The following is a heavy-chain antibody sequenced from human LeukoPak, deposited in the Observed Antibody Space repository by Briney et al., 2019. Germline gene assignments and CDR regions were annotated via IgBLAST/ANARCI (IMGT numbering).Heavy chain of an antibody. J-gene: IGHJ4*02. CDR1: GFTFDDYA. CDR3: AKGYCSGGSCYGLDY. D-gene: IGHD2-15*01. V-gene: IGHV3-9*01. Sequence: PGRSLTLSCAASGFTFDDYAMHWVRQAPGKGLEWVSSISWNSGSIGYADSVKGRFTISRDNAKNSLYLQMNSLRAEDTALYYCAKGYCSGGSCYGLDYWGQGTLVTVSS. CDR2: ISWNSGSI.